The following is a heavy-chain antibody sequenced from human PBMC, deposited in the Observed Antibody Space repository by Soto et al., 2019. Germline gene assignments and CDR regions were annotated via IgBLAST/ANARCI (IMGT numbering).Heavy chain of an antibody. D-gene: IGHD2-21*01. Sequence: VQLLESGGGLVQPGGSLRLSCAASGFTFRSYAMSWVRQAPGKGLEWVSLMTGSGGSTFHANSVKGRSTMSTDNSEHTLYLQIMSLRAEDTAGYYGAKARDFSCAGFDYWGQGTLVSVSS. CDR3: AKARDFSCAGFDY. J-gene: IGHJ4*02. CDR1: GFTFRSYA. V-gene: IGHV3-23*01. CDR2: MTGSGGST.